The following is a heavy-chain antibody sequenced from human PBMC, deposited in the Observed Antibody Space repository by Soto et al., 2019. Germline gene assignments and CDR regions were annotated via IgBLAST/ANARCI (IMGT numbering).Heavy chain of an antibody. D-gene: IGHD2-2*01. CDR1: GGSISSYY. J-gene: IGHJ4*02. Sequence: SETLSLTCTVPGGSISSYYWSWIRQPPGKGLEWIGYIYYSGSTNYNPSLKSRVTISVDTSKNQFSLKLSSVTAADTAVYYCARAVTLGYCSSTSCYSKYYFDYWGQGTLVT. CDR3: ARAVTLGYCSSTSCYSKYYFDY. V-gene: IGHV4-59*08. CDR2: IYYSGST.